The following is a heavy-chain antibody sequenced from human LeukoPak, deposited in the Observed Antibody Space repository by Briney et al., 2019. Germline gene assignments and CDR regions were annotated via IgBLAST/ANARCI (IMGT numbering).Heavy chain of an antibody. CDR2: INTHNGAT. D-gene: IGHD1-26*01. V-gene: IGHV1-2*02. Sequence: ASVKVSCKASGNTFAGYYVHWVRQAPGQGLEWMGWINTHNGATNYAQHFQGRVTMTTDTAVTTAYTDLDGLISDDAAVYFCARGPIGGLRKGFDIWGQGTLVTVSS. J-gene: IGHJ4*02. CDR3: ARGPIGGLRKGFDI. CDR1: GNTFAGYY.